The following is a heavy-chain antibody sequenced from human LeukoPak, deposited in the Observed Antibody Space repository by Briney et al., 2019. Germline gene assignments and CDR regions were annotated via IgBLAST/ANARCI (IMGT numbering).Heavy chain of an antibody. CDR3: ARRAESGWGMVRGVIIYFDY. J-gene: IGHJ4*02. V-gene: IGHV4-34*01. CDR2: INQRGST. D-gene: IGHD3-10*01. Sequence: SETLSLTCAVYGGSLSGYYWRWIRQPPGEGLEGIGEINQRGSTNYNPSLKSRVTISVDASKNQYSLKLSSVTAADTAVYYCARRAESGWGMVRGVIIYFDYWGQGTLVTVSS. CDR1: GGSLSGYY.